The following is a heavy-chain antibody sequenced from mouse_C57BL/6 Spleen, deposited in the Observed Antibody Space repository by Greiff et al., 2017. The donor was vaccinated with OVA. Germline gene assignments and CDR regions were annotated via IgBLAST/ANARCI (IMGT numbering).Heavy chain of an antibody. D-gene: IGHD2-1*01. J-gene: IGHJ3*01. CDR3: ARYCNYSFAY. CDR2: IRNKANGYTT. V-gene: IGHV7-3*01. Sequence: EVHLVESGGGLVQPGGSLSLSCAASGFTFTDYYMSWVRQPPGKALEWLGFIRNKANGYTTEYSASVKGRFTISRDNSQSILYLQMNALTAEDSATYYCARYCNYSFAYWGQGTLVTVSA. CDR1: GFTFTDYY.